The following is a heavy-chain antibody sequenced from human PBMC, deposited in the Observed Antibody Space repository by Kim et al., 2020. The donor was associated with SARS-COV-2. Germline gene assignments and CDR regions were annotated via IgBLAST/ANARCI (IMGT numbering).Heavy chain of an antibody. CDR3: ARAVYSSSLSRLNFDS. J-gene: IGHJ4*02. CDR1: GGSISSTNNY. D-gene: IGHD6-6*01. Sequence: SETLSLTCTVSGGSISSTNNYWGWIRQPPGKGLEWIGIIYHSGTTYYNPSLKSRVTISVDTSKNQISLKLSSVTAADTAVYYCARAVYSSSLSRLNFDSWGQGALVTVSS. V-gene: IGHV4-39*01. CDR2: IYHSGTT.